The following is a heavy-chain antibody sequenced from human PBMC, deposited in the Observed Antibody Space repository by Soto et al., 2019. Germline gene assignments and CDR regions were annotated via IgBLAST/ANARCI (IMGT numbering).Heavy chain of an antibody. V-gene: IGHV1-18*01. CDR3: AMVDLYVTPTPQDV. Sequence: QVQLEQSGDEVKKPGASMKVSCKASGYIFVNYGIAWVRQAPGQSREWCGWISPYTGNTYYATKVQGRLTLTTDTSTTTAFMDLGSLTSADAAVYYCAMVDLYVTPTPQDVWGQGTTVTVSS. CDR1: GYIFVNYG. CDR2: ISPYTGNT. D-gene: IGHD3-16*01. J-gene: IGHJ6*02.